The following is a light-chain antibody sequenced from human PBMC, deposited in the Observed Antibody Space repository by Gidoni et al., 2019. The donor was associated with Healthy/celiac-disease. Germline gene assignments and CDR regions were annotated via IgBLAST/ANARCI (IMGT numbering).Light chain of an antibody. CDR1: KGISSY. CDR3: QQYYSYPRT. J-gene: IGKJ1*01. V-gene: IGKV1-8*01. Sequence: AIRMTPYPSSFSASTGDRVTITCRASKGISSYLAWYQQKPGKAPKLLIYAASTLQSGVPSRFSGSGSGTDFTLSISCLQSEDFATYYCQQYYSYPRTFGQGTKVEIK. CDR2: AAS.